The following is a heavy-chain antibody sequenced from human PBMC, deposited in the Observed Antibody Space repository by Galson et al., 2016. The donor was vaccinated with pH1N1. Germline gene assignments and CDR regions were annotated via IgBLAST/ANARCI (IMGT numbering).Heavy chain of an antibody. J-gene: IGHJ5*02. D-gene: IGHD2-15*01. V-gene: IGHV3-30*04. CDR2: ISNDGSKK. Sequence: SLRLSCAASGFTFSSYPIHWVRQPPGKGLEWVAVISNDGSKKYYADSVGGRFTISRDNSKSTLYLQMNSLRAEDTAVYYCARARASGGSYLFDPWGQGTLVTVSS. CDR1: GFTFSSYP. CDR3: ARARASGGSYLFDP.